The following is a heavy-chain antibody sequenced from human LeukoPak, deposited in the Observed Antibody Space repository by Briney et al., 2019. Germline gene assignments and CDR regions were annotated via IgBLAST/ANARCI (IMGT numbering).Heavy chain of an antibody. D-gene: IGHD3-22*01. Sequence: GGSLRLSCAASEFTFSSYSMNWVRQAPGKGLEWVSYITNSGNSKSYADSVKGRFTISRDNTKNSLYLQMNGLRAEDTAVYYCARDEAPYYYDSSGYPLDAFDIWGQGTMVTVSS. CDR2: ITNSGNSK. CDR1: EFTFSSYS. V-gene: IGHV3-48*01. CDR3: ARDEAPYYYDSSGYPLDAFDI. J-gene: IGHJ3*02.